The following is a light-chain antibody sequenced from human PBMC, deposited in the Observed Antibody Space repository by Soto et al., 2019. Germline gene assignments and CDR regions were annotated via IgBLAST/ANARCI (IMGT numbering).Light chain of an antibody. J-gene: IGLJ2*01. CDR2: DVA. Sequence: QSVLTQPASVSGSPGQSVTISCSGTSSDIGFYNYVSWYQQHPGKAPKLMIYDVANRPSGVSNRFSGSKSGNTASLTISGLQAEDEADYYCSSYTTTNTVIFGGGTKLTVL. CDR3: SSYTTTNTVI. CDR1: SSDIGFYNY. V-gene: IGLV2-14*03.